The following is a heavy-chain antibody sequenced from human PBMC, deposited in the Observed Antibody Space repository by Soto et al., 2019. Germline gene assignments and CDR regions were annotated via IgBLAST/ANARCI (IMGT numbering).Heavy chain of an antibody. Sequence: GETLKISCQGTGYRFSSSWIGWVRQMPGKGLEWMGIIYPGDSDTRYSPSFQGQVTISADKSISTAYLQWSSLKASDTAMYYCARHYIRDYGDYESDLAGFDPWGQGTLVTVSS. V-gene: IGHV5-51*01. J-gene: IGHJ5*02. CDR3: ARHYIRDYGDYESDLAGFDP. D-gene: IGHD4-17*01. CDR1: GYRFSSSW. CDR2: IYPGDSDT.